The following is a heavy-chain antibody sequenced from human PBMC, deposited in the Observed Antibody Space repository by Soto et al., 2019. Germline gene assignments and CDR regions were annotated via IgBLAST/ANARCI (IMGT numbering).Heavy chain of an antibody. CDR1: GYTFTSYG. CDR2: ISAYNGNT. Sequence: ASVKVSCKASGYTFTSYGISWVRQAPGQGLEWMGWISAYNGNTNYAQKLQGRVTMTTDTSTSTAYMELRSLRSDDTAVYYCARDSSEVVAAMLRVFDPWGQGTLVTVSS. J-gene: IGHJ5*02. D-gene: IGHD2-15*01. CDR3: ARDSSEVVAAMLRVFDP. V-gene: IGHV1-18*01.